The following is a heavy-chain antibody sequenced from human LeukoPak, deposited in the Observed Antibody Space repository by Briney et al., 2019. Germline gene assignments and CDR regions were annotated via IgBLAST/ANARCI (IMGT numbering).Heavy chain of an antibody. J-gene: IGHJ4*02. CDR3: TTFYHEYSPY. CDR2: IKSNADGGTP. D-gene: IGHD2/OR15-2a*01. V-gene: IGHV3-15*01. Sequence: GGSLRLSCAASGFSFMNAWMIWVRQAPGKGLEWVGRIKSNADGGTPDYAAPARGRFTISRDDSKDTLYLQMNSLKTEDTAVYYCTTFYHEYSPYWGRGTLVTVSS. CDR1: GFSFMNAW.